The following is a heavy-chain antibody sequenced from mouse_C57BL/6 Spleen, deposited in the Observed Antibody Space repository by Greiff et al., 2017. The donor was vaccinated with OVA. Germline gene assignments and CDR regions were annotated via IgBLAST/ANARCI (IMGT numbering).Heavy chain of an antibody. V-gene: IGHV3-6*01. CDR3: ARDEDSSGLFAY. J-gene: IGHJ3*01. Sequence: EVKLMESGPGLVKPSQSLSLTCSVTGYSITSGYYWNWIRQFPGNKLEWMGYISYDGSNNYNPSLKNRISITRDTSKNQFFLKLNSVTTEDTATYYCARDEDSSGLFAYWGQGTLVTVSA. D-gene: IGHD3-2*02. CDR1: GYSITSGYY. CDR2: ISYDGSN.